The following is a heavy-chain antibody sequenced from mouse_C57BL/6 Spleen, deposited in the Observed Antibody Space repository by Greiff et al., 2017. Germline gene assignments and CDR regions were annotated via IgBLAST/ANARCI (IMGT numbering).Heavy chain of an antibody. CDR3: ARADSSGYIYAMDY. V-gene: IGHV1-82*01. Sequence: QVQLQQSGPELVKPGASVKISCKASGYAFSSSWMNWVKQRPGKGLEWIGRIYPGDGDTNYNGKFKGKATLTADKSSSTAYMQLSSLTSEDSAVYFCARADSSGYIYAMDYWGQGTSVTVSS. CDR2: IYPGDGDT. D-gene: IGHD3-2*02. J-gene: IGHJ4*01. CDR1: GYAFSSSW.